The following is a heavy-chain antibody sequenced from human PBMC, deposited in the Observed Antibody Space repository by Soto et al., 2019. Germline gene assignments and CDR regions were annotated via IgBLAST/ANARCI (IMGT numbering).Heavy chain of an antibody. V-gene: IGHV1-46*01. J-gene: IGHJ6*03. D-gene: IGHD2-2*01. Sequence: ASVKVSCKASGYTFTKFHLHWVRLAPGQGLEWMGMIAPSGGSTSYAQKFQGRVTITADKSTSTAYMELSSLRSEDTAVYYCARTVVPAASGEYYYYYMDVWGKGTTVTVSS. CDR3: ARTVVPAASGEYYYYYMDV. CDR2: IAPSGGST. CDR1: GYTFTKFH.